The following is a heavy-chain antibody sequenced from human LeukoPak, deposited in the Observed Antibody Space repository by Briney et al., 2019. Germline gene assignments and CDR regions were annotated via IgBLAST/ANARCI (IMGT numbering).Heavy chain of an antibody. Sequence: GGSLRLSCAASGFTFDDYAMHWVRQAPGKGLEWVSLISGDGGSTYYADSVKGRFTISRDNSKNSLYLQMNSLRTEDTALYYCAKDFEGESYDYVWGSYRYFAFDYWGQGTLVTVSS. J-gene: IGHJ4*02. CDR3: AKDFEGESYDYVWGSYRYFAFDY. CDR1: GFTFDDYA. D-gene: IGHD3-16*02. CDR2: ISGDGGST. V-gene: IGHV3-43*02.